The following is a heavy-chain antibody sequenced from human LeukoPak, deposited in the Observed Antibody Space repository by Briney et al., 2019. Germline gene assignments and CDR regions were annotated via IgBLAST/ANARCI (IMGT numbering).Heavy chain of an antibody. CDR1: GFTFSSYG. D-gene: IGHD4-17*01. V-gene: IGHV3-33*01. Sequence: GGSLRLSCAASGFTFSSYGMHWVRQAPGKGLEWVAVIWYDGSNKYYADSVKGRFTISRDNSKNTLYLQMNSLRAEDTAVYYCARGSGYGDFDPWGQGTLVTVSS. CDR2: IWYDGSNK. CDR3: ARGSGYGDFDP. J-gene: IGHJ5*02.